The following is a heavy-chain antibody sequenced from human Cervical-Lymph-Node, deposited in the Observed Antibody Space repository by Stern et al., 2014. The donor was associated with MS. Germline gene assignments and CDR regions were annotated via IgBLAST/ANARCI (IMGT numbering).Heavy chain of an antibody. CDR2: FYYSGPT. V-gene: IGHV4-39*01. Sequence: QLQLQESAPGLVKPSETLSLTCAVSGDSISSYTHYWAWIRQPPGKGLEWIGSFYYSGPTSSNPPLKCPVTISVTTSKNLSSRGHNSGTAADTAVYYCAKHACTGAACPFDLWGQGTLVTVSS. CDR3: AKHACTGAACPFDL. CDR1: GDSISSYTHY. J-gene: IGHJ4*02. D-gene: IGHD2-8*02.